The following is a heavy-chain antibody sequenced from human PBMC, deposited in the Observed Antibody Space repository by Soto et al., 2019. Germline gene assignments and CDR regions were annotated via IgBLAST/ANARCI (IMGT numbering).Heavy chain of an antibody. CDR3: ARGRYGDY. CDR2: ISAHNGNT. D-gene: IGHD1-1*01. J-gene: IGHJ4*02. V-gene: IGHV1-18*01. CDR1: GYDFTTYG. Sequence: QVHLVQSGAEVKKPGASVKVSCKGSGYDFTTYGITWVRQAPGQGLEWMAWISAHNGNTDYAQKLQGRVTVTRDTPTSTAYMELRSLRSGETAVYYCARGRYGDYWGQGALVTVSS.